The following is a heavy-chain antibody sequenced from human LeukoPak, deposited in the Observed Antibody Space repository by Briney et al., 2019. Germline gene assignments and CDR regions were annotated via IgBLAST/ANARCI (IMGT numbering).Heavy chain of an antibody. J-gene: IGHJ4*02. CDR1: GYTFTAYY. CDR3: ARVRSSGYYLISYDY. V-gene: IGHV1-2*06. CDR2: INPNSGGT. Sequence: GASVKVSCKASGYTFTAYYIHWVRQAPGQGLEWMGRINPNSGGTNYAQKFQGRVTMTRDTSISTAYMELSRLKSDDTAVYYCARVRSSGYYLISYDYWGQGTLVTVSS. D-gene: IGHD3-22*01.